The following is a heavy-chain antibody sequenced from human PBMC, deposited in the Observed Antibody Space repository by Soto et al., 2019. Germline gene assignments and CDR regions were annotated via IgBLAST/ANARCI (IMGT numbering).Heavy chain of an antibody. J-gene: IGHJ4*02. D-gene: IGHD3-9*01. V-gene: IGHV3-7*01. Sequence: PGGSLRLSCAASGFTFSSYYMTWVRQAPGKGLEFVANINQGGSYIHYVDSVRGRFTISRDNAKNSVYLQMNSLRVEDTAVYYCAGSPNFDYPRWGQGTLVTVSS. CDR2: INQGGSYI. CDR1: GFTFSSYY. CDR3: AGSPNFDYPR.